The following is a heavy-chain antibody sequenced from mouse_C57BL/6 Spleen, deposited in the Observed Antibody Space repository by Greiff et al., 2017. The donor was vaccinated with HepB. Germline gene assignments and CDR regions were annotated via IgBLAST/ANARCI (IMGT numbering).Heavy chain of an antibody. D-gene: IGHD2-4*01. V-gene: IGHV1-80*01. CDR1: GYAFSSYW. J-gene: IGHJ4*01. CDR2: IYPGDGDT. CDR3: ALIYYDYDEAMDY. Sequence: VQLQQSGAELVKPGASVKISCKASGYAFSSYWMNWVKQRPGKGLEWIGQIYPGDGDTNYNGKFKGKATLTADKSSSTAYMQLSSLTSEDSAVYFCALIYYDYDEAMDYWGQGTSVTVSS.